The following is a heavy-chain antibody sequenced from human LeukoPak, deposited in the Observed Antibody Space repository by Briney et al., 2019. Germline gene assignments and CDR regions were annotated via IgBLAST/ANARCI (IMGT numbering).Heavy chain of an antibody. CDR1: GFTFSSYA. Sequence: GRSLRLSCAASGFTFSSYAMHWVRQAPGKGLEWVAVISYDGSNKYYADSVKGRFTISRDNSKNTLYLQMNSLRAEDTAVYYCAKDRGGGDWGQGTLVTVSS. J-gene: IGHJ4*02. CDR3: AKDRGGGD. D-gene: IGHD1-26*01. V-gene: IGHV3-30-3*01. CDR2: ISYDGSNK.